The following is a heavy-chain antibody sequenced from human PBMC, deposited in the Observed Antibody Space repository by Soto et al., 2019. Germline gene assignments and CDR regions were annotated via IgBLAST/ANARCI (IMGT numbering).Heavy chain of an antibody. Sequence: GASVKVFCKASGGTFSTSSINWMRQAPGQGLEWMGGIIPVFGTATYAQKFQGRVTITADDSTRTATLELSNLRSDDVAIYFCARQHLYYFDYWGQGTLVTVSS. CDR1: GGTFSTSS. CDR2: IIPVFGTA. J-gene: IGHJ4*02. D-gene: IGHD3-10*01. CDR3: ARQHLYYFDY. V-gene: IGHV1-69*13.